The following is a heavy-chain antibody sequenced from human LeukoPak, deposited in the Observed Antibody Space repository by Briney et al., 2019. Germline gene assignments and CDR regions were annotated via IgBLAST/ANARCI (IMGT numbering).Heavy chain of an antibody. CDR3: ARDRSSGYSGSNDY. V-gene: IGHV3-48*03. J-gene: IGHJ4*02. CDR2: ISSSAGTM. CDR1: GFTFSSYD. Sequence: GGSLRLSCAASGFTFSSYDMNWVRQAPGKGLEWVSYISSSAGTMYYADSVKGRFTIFRDNAKNSLYLQMNSLRAEDTAVYYCARDRSSGYSGSNDYWGQGTLLTVSS. D-gene: IGHD5-12*01.